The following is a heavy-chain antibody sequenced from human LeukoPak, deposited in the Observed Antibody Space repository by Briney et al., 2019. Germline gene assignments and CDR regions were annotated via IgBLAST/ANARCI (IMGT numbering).Heavy chain of an antibody. CDR1: GFTFSSYG. D-gene: IGHD1-26*01. J-gene: IGHJ3*02. CDR3: AKEWELYAFDI. V-gene: IGHV3-30*18. CDR2: ISYDGSNK. Sequence: GGSLRLSCAASGFTFSSYGMHWVRQAPGKGLEWVAVISYDGSNKYYADSVKGRFTISRDNSKNTLYLQMNSLRAEDTAVYYCAKEWELYAFDIWGQGTMVTVSS.